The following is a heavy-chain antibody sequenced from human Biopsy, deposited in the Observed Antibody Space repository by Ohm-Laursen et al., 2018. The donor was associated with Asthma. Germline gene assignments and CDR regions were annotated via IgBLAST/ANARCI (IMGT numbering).Heavy chain of an antibody. V-gene: IGHV1-69*13. CDR2: INSVFGTT. Sequence: SVKVSCKSLGGTFNTYVIGWVRQAPRQGLEWMGGINSVFGTTTYPQKFQDRVTITADDSTSTVYMELSSLRSEDTAVYYCARKAGSCISRTCYSLDFWGQGTLVTASS. CDR3: ARKAGSCISRTCYSLDF. D-gene: IGHD2-2*01. CDR1: GGTFNTYV. J-gene: IGHJ4*02.